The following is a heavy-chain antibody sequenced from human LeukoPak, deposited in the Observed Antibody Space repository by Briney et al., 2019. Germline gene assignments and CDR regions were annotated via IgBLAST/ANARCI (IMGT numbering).Heavy chain of an antibody. Sequence: GASVKVSCKASGYTFTGYYMHWVRQAPGQGLERMGRINPNSGGTNYAQKFQGRVTMTRDTSISTAYMELSRLRSDDTAVYYCAREGQQLVHGHFDYWGQGTLVTVSS. D-gene: IGHD6-13*01. J-gene: IGHJ4*02. CDR3: AREGQQLVHGHFDY. CDR1: GYTFTGYY. CDR2: INPNSGGT. V-gene: IGHV1-2*06.